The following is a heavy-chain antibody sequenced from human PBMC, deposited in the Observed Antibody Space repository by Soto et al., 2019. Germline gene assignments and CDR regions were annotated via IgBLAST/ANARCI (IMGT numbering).Heavy chain of an antibody. CDR2: ISGYNGNK. V-gene: IGHV1-18*01. J-gene: IGHJ4*02. Sequence: QVQLVQSGVEVKKPGASVKVSCKASDYTFINYGISWVRQAPGQGLECMGWISGYNGNKNYAQKLQGRVTMTTDTSTSTAYMEVRSLRSDDTAVYCCASNYGGRYYNFDYWGQGTLFTVSS. D-gene: IGHD1-26*01. CDR1: DYTFINYG. CDR3: ASNYGGRYYNFDY.